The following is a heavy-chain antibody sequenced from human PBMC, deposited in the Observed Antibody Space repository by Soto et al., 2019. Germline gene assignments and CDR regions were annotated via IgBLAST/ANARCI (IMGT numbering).Heavy chain of an antibody. CDR1: GYTFPNYG. V-gene: IGHV1-18*01. D-gene: IGHD6-13*01. Sequence: QVQLVQCGAEVRKPGASVKVSGNASGYTFPNYGIIWVRQAPGQGLEWMAWISANNGNTKYAQKFQDRVTMTTDTSTPTAYMELRSLRSVDTAVYYCARLNQLVFMDVWRQGTTVTVSS. CDR2: ISANNGNT. J-gene: IGHJ6*02. CDR3: ARLNQLVFMDV.